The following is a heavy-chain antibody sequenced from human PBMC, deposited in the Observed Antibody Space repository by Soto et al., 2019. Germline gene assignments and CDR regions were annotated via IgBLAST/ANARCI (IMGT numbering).Heavy chain of an antibody. D-gene: IGHD3-10*01. CDR1: GGSFTPYY. V-gene: IGHV4-34*01. J-gene: IGHJ4*02. CDR2: VDARGGT. Sequence: QVQLQQWGTGLLKSSEPLSLTCAAYGGSFTPYYWSWLRQPPGKGLEWLGEVDARGGTSPTPSLNRRVTVSRDTSKNHFSLEGRSVTAADMAVYYCAVGRDMNKYWGQGNLVTVS. CDR3: AVGRDMNKY.